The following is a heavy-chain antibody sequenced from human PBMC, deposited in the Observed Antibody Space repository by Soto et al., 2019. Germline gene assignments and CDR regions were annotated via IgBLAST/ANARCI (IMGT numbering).Heavy chain of an antibody. V-gene: IGHV4-34*01. J-gene: IGHJ4*02. CDR1: GGSFSGYY. Sequence: SETLSLTCAVYGGSFSGYYWSWIRQPPGKGLEWIGEINQSGSTNYNPSLKSRVTISVDTSKNQFSLKLSSVTAADTAVYYCAREKVLRYFYWFQGTLVPVSS. CDR2: INQSGST. D-gene: IGHD3-9*01. CDR3: AREKVLRYFY.